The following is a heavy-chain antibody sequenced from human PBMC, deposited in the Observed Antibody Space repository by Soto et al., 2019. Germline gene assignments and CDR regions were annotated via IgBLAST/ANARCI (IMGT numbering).Heavy chain of an antibody. J-gene: IGHJ6*02. CDR3: AKVRRDGYNLYYYYGMDV. Sequence: QVQLVESGGGVVQPGRSLRLSCAASGFTFSSYGMHGVRQAPGKGLEWVAVISYDGSNKYYADSVKGRFTISRDNSKNTLYLQMNSLRAEDTAVYYCAKVRRDGYNLYYYYGMDVWGQGTTVTVSS. CDR2: ISYDGSNK. V-gene: IGHV3-30*18. CDR1: GFTFSSYG. D-gene: IGHD5-12*01.